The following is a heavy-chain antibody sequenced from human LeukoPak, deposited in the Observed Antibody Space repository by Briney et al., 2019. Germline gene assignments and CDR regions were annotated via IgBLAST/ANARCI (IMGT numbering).Heavy chain of an antibody. CDR3: AREAMGRGYFDY. CDR1: GGTFSSYA. D-gene: IGHD5-18*01. J-gene: IGHJ4*02. V-gene: IGHV1-69*04. Sequence: SVKVSCKASGGTFSSYAISWVRQAPGQGLEWMGRIIPILGIANYAQKFQGRVTITADKSTSTAYMELSSLRSEDTAVYYCAREAMGRGYFDYWGQGTLVTVSS. CDR2: IIPILGIA.